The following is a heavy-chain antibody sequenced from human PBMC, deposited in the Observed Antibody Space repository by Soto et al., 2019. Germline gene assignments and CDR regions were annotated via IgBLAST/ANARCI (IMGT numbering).Heavy chain of an antibody. CDR1: GLTFSNYA. V-gene: IGHV3-23*01. Sequence: GGSLRLSCAASGLTFSNYAMTWVRQAPGKGLEWVSTISGSGGSTFYADSVKGRFTISRDNSKSTALLQMNSLRVDDTAVYYCAKGGHLSFFDYWGQGTPVTVSS. CDR3: AKGGHLSFFDY. D-gene: IGHD3-10*01. J-gene: IGHJ4*02. CDR2: ISGSGGST.